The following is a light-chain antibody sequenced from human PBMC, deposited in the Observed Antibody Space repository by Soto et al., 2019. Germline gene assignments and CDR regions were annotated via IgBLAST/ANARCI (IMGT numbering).Light chain of an antibody. Sequence: DIPMTQSPSSLSASVGDRVTITCRASQTFSNFLNWYQQKPGKAPKLLVHGSSSLQSGVPSRFSGSGSGTDFPLTITSLQPEDSATYYCQQSYSTPYPFGQGTKLQIK. V-gene: IGKV1-39*01. CDR2: GSS. J-gene: IGKJ2*01. CDR3: QQSYSTPYP. CDR1: QTFSNF.